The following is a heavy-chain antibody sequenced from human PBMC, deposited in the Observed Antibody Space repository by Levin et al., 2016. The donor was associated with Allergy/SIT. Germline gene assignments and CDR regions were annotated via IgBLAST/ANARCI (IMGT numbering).Heavy chain of an antibody. CDR2: ILSSVHT. Sequence: SETLSLTCTVSGGSISSTYDQWAWVRQPPGKGLQWIGSILSSVHTNYSPSLKSRVTISVDKSRNQISLQLTSATAADTAVYYCARHRYGVGYEFWGQGTQVTVSS. CDR1: GGSISSTYDQ. CDR3: ARHRYGVGYEF. V-gene: IGHV4-39*01. D-gene: IGHD3-22*01. J-gene: IGHJ4*02.